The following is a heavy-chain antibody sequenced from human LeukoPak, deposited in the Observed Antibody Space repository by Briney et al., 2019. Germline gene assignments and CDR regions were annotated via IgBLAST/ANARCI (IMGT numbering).Heavy chain of an antibody. V-gene: IGHV1-2*04. Sequence: ASVKVSCKASGYTFTGYHMHWVRQAPGQGLEWMGRINPNSGDTNYAQKFQGWVTMTRDTSISTAYMELSRLRSDDTAVYYCARGPLNYYDSSGYYYSRDAFDIWGQGTMVTVSS. CDR2: INPNSGDT. CDR3: ARGPLNYYDSSGYYYSRDAFDI. J-gene: IGHJ3*02. D-gene: IGHD3-22*01. CDR1: GYTFTGYH.